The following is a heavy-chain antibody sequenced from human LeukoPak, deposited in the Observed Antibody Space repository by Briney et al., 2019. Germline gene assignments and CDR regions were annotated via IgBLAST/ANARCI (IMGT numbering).Heavy chain of an antibody. CDR2: MNPNSGNT. D-gene: IGHD2-2*01. J-gene: IGHJ4*02. V-gene: IGHV1-8*03. CDR1: GYTFTSYD. CDR3: AAYCSSTSCQKMGFDY. Sequence: ASVKVSCKASGYTFTSYDINWVRQATGQGLEWMGWMNPNSGNTGYAQKFQGRVTITRNTSISTAYMELRSLRSDDTAVYYCAAYCSSTSCQKMGFDYWGQGTLVTVSS.